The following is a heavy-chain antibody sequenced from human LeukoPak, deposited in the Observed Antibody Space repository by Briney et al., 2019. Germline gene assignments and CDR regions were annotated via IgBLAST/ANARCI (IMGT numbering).Heavy chain of an antibody. D-gene: IGHD3-22*01. CDR2: IYYSGST. CDR3: ARTYYYDSSGYHYDAFDI. Sequence: SETLSLTCTVSGGSISSSSYCWGWIRQPPGKGLEWIGSIYYSGSTYYNPSLKSRVTISVDTSKNQFSLKLSSVTAADTAVYYCARTYYYDSSGYHYDAFDIWGQGTMVTVSS. J-gene: IGHJ3*02. V-gene: IGHV4-39*07. CDR1: GGSISSSSYC.